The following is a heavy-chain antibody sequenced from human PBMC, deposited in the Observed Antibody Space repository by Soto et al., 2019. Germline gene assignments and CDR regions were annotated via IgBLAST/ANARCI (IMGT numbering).Heavy chain of an antibody. D-gene: IGHD2-8*01. J-gene: IGHJ4*02. Sequence: QVQLVESGGGVVQPGSSLRLSCAASGFIFSDYVIHWVRQAPGKGLEWVAVIWFDGSNEYYADSVKGRFSVSRDNSKNTQYLQMSTMSAEDTALYCCARYGYWAHGVCHYYFDSWGQGTLVTVSS. V-gene: IGHV3-33*01. CDR3: ARYGYWAHGVCHYYFDS. CDR2: IWFDGSNE. CDR1: GFIFSDYV.